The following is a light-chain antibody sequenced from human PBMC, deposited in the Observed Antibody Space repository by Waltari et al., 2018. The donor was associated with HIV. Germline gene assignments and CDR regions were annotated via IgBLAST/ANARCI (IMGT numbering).Light chain of an antibody. CDR3: QSYDSTLSGSDWV. V-gene: IGLV1-40*01. CDR2: GNN. CDR1: SSNIGAGYD. Sequence: QSVLTQPPSVSGAPGQRVTISCTGSSSNIGAGYDVHWYQQLPGTAPKLHIYGNNHRASGVPDRVSGSKSDTSASLAITGLQSEDEADYYCQSYDSTLSGSDWVFGGGTKLTVL. J-gene: IGLJ3*02.